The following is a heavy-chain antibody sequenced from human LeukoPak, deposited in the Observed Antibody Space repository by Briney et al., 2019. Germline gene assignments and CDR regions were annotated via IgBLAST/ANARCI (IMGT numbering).Heavy chain of an antibody. CDR1: GGSISSSSYY. Sequence: SETLSLTCTVSGGSISSSSYYWGWIRQPPGKGLEWIGDINHSGDTNYNPSLKSRVTISVNTSKNQFSLKLSSVTAADAAVYYCAKEAGGLFDPWGQGTLVTVSS. CDR2: INHSGDT. CDR3: AKEAGGLFDP. D-gene: IGHD1-26*01. J-gene: IGHJ5*02. V-gene: IGHV4-39*07.